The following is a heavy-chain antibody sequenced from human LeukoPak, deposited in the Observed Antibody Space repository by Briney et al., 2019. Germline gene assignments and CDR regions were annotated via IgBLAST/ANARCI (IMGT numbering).Heavy chain of an antibody. Sequence: GGSLRLSCAASGFTFSSYSVNWVRQAPGKGLEWVSSIDTSSRYIYYGDSVKGRFTISRDNAKNSLYLQMNSLRAEDTAVYYCARGPYGSGSYHDYWGQGTLVTVSS. CDR1: GFTFSSYS. D-gene: IGHD3-10*01. CDR3: ARGPYGSGSYHDY. J-gene: IGHJ4*02. CDR2: IDTSSRYI. V-gene: IGHV3-21*01.